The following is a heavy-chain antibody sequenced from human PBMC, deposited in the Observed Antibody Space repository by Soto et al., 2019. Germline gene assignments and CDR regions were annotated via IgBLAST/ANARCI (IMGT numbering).Heavy chain of an antibody. D-gene: IGHD3-16*01. CDR2: ISGTGDAT. Sequence: PGGSLRLSCAVSGFTFNNYAMSWVRQAPGKGLEWVSIISGTGDATYYADSVKGRFTISRDNSKNTLYLQMNSLRAEDTAIYYRAKWGSSKNLDNWGQGTLVTVPQ. CDR1: GFTFNNYA. J-gene: IGHJ4*02. CDR3: AKWGSSKNLDN. V-gene: IGHV3-23*01.